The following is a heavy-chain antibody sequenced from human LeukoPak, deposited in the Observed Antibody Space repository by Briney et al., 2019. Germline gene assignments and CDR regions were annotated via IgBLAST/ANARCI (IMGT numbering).Heavy chain of an antibody. J-gene: IGHJ4*02. CDR2: IGYSGRTI. CDR1: GFTFSSYE. V-gene: IGHV3-48*03. CDR3: ALLAVASDFDY. Sequence: PGGSLRLSCAASGFTFSSYEMNWVRQAPGKGLEWVANIGYSGRTIYYADSVKGRFTISRDNAKNSLYLQMNSLRVEDTAVYYCALLAVASDFDYWGQGVLVTVSS. D-gene: IGHD6-19*01.